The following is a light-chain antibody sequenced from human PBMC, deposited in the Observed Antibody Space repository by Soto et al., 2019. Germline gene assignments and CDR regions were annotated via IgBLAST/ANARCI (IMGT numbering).Light chain of an antibody. V-gene: IGLV1-47*01. J-gene: IGLJ2*01. CDR3: AAWDDSLSGVV. Sequence: QSVLTQPPSASGTPGQRVTISCSGSSSNIGSNYVFWYQHLPGTAPKLLIYRNNQRPSGVPDRFSGSKSGTSASLAISGLRSEDETDYYCAAWDDSLSGVVFCGGTKLTV. CDR1: SSNIGSNY. CDR2: RNN.